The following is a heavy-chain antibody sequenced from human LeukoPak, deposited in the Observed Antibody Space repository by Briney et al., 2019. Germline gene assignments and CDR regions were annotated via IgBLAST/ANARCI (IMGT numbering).Heavy chain of an antibody. CDR2: ISGSGGST. V-gene: IGHV3-23*01. CDR1: GFTFSSYA. Sequence: GGSLRPSCAASGFTFSSYAMSWVRQAPGKGLEWVSAISGSGGSTYYADSMKGRFTISRDNSKNTLYLQMNSLRAEDTAVYYCAKEPVAGLEYYFDYWGQGTLVTVSS. D-gene: IGHD6-19*01. CDR3: AKEPVAGLEYYFDY. J-gene: IGHJ4*02.